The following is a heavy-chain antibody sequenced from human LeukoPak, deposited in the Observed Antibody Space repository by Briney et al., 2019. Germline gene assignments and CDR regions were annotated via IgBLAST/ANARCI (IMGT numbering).Heavy chain of an antibody. CDR2: ITSNGGTT. Sequence: GGSLRLSCSASGFTFSNYAFYWVRQAPGKGLEYVSAITSNGGTTYYTDSVKGRFTISRDNSKNTLYFQMSSLRAEDTAVNYCVQDAAGVADLWGQGTRVTVSS. CDR1: GFTFSNYA. CDR3: VQDAAGVADL. D-gene: IGHD6-13*01. V-gene: IGHV3-64*05. J-gene: IGHJ4*02.